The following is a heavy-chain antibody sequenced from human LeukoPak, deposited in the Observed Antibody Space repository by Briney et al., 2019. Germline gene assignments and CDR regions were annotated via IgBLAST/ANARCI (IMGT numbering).Heavy chain of an antibody. V-gene: IGHV4-59*01. CDR1: GGSISSYY. Sequence: SETLSLTCTVSGGSISSYYWSWIRQPPGKGLEWIGYIYYSGSTNYNPSLKSRVTISVDTSKNQFSLKLCSVTAADTAVYYCARGGDLGYCSSTSCSNWFDPWGQGTLVTVSS. J-gene: IGHJ5*02. CDR3: ARGGDLGYCSSTSCSNWFDP. CDR2: IYYSGST. D-gene: IGHD2-2*01.